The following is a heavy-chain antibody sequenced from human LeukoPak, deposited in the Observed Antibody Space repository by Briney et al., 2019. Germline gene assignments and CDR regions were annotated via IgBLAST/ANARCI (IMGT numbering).Heavy chain of an antibody. V-gene: IGHV3-30*18. D-gene: IGHD6-13*01. CDR2: ISYDGSNK. CDR3: AKDFRPMSSSWPGY. J-gene: IGHJ4*02. CDR1: GFTFSSYG. Sequence: PGRSLRLSCAASGFTFSSYGMHWVRQAPGKGLEWVAVISYDGSNKYYADSVKGRFSISRDNSKNTLYLQMNSLRAEDTAVYYCAKDFRPMSSSWPGYWGQGTLVTVSS.